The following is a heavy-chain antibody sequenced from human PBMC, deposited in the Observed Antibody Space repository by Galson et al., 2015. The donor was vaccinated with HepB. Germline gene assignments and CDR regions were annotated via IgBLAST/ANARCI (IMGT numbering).Heavy chain of an antibody. Sequence: SVKVSCKASGYTFTSYYMHWVRQAPGQGLEWMGIINPSGGSTSYAQKFQGRVTMTRDTSTSTVYMELSSLRSEDTAVYYCARDKAHDSSGYYWGYFDYWGQGTLVTVSS. J-gene: IGHJ4*02. CDR1: GYTFTSYY. CDR3: ARDKAHDSSGYYWGYFDY. D-gene: IGHD3-22*01. V-gene: IGHV1-46*01. CDR2: INPSGGST.